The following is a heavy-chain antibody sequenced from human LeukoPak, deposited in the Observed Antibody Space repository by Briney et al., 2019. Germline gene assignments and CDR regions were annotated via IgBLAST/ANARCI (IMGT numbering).Heavy chain of an antibody. J-gene: IGHJ6*02. D-gene: IGHD4-17*01. V-gene: IGHV1-18*01. CDR1: GYTFTSYG. Sequence: ASVKVSCKASGYTFTSYGISWVRQAPGQGLEWMGWISAYNGNTNYAQKLQGRVTMTTDTPTSTAYMELRSLRSDDTAVYYCARGMTTVTTPLYCYYGMDVWGQGTTVTVSS. CDR2: ISAYNGNT. CDR3: ARGMTTVTTPLYCYYGMDV.